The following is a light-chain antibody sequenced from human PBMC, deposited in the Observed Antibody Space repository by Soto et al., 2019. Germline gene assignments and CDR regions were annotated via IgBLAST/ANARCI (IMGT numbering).Light chain of an antibody. CDR3: QSYDRGVSGSKV. CDR1: NSNVGAGYD. CDR2: SNN. Sequence: QSVLTQPHSVSGAPGQGVTISCTGTNSNVGAGYDVHWYQQPPGAAPKLLIYSNNNRPSGVPDRFSGSKSGNSASLVITGLQAEDEADYYCQSYDRGVSGSKVFGGGTKLTVL. V-gene: IGLV1-40*01. J-gene: IGLJ2*01.